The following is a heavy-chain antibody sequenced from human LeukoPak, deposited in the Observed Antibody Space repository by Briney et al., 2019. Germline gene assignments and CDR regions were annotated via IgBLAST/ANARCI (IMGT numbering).Heavy chain of an antibody. D-gene: IGHD4-11*01. J-gene: IGHJ4*02. CDR3: ARGYGENSDYHLKY. Sequence: HPGGSLRLSCAASGFTFNSYVMHWVRQAPGKGPEWVAVIEYDENRKYYEDSVKGRFTISRDNPKNMLYLQINSLTTEDTAVYYCARGYGENSDYHLKYWGQGTLVTVSS. CDR1: GFTFNSYV. V-gene: IGHV3-30*03. CDR2: IEYDENRK.